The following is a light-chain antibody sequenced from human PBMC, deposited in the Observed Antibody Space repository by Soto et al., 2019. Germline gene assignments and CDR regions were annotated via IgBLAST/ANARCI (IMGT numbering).Light chain of an antibody. CDR2: AAS. CDR1: QGINVY. V-gene: IGKV1-27*01. J-gene: IGKJ4*01. CDR3: QRYNSAPLT. Sequence: DIQMTQSPSSVSASIGDTATLSCRASQGINVYLASYQQTAEKIPNLLIYAASTLQAGVPSRFSGSGSGTDFTLTISSLQAEDVAAYYRQRYNSAPLTFGGGTKVDIK.